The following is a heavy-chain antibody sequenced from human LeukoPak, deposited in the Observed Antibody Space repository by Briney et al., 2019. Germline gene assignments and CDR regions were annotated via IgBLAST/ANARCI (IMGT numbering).Heavy chain of an antibody. D-gene: IGHD3-22*01. CDR1: GGSISSGSYY. J-gene: IGHJ2*01. V-gene: IGHV4-61*02. CDR3: ARGYDGSGYYYRNWYFDL. CDR2: VYTSGST. Sequence: SQTLSLTCTVSGGSISSGSYYWSWIRQPAGKGLEWIGRVYTSGSTNYNPSLKSRVTISVDTSKNQFSLKLRSVTAADTAVYYCARGYDGSGYYYRNWYFDLWGRGTLVTVSS.